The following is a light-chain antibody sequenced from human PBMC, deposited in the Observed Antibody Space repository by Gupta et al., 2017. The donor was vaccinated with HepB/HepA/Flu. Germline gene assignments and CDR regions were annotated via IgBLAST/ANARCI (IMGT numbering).Light chain of an antibody. CDR3: QVRDTRTDQWI. V-gene: IGLV3-21*03. Sequence: SYVLTQPSSVSVAPGKTATLTCGGKDIETKSVHWYQQRPGQAPVLVVYDDTDRPSGIPERFSGSNSGNTAYLTITRVEAGDEADYYCQVRDTRTDQWIFGGGTQLTVL. CDR2: DDT. CDR1: DIETKS. J-gene: IGLJ2*01.